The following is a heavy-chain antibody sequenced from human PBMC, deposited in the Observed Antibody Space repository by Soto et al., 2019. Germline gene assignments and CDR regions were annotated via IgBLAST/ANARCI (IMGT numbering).Heavy chain of an antibody. J-gene: IGHJ6*02. CDR3: ARVRGIAAAGTKSYYYYGMDV. CDR1: GFTFSSYA. D-gene: IGHD6-13*01. CDR2: ISYDASNK. Sequence: QVQLVESGGGVVQPGRSLRLSCAASGFTFSSYAMHWVRQAPGKGLEWVAVISYDASNKYYADSVKGRFTISRDNSKNTLYLQMNSLRAEDTAVYYCARVRGIAAAGTKSYYYYGMDVWGQGTTVTVSS. V-gene: IGHV3-30-3*01.